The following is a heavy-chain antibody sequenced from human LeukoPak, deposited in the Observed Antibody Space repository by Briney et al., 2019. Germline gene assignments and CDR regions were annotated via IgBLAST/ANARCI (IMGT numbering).Heavy chain of an antibody. CDR2: ISWNSDFI. CDR1: GFNFNDKA. CDR3: AKTPYSSGRSPFDY. J-gene: IGHJ4*02. V-gene: IGHV3-9*01. D-gene: IGHD6-19*01. Sequence: GGSLRLSCVASGFNFNDKAMHWVRQAPGKGLEWVSSISWNSDFIDCADSVKGRFTVSRDNAKTSLYLQMNSVRDEDTAFYYCAKTPYSSGRSPFDYWGQGTLVTVSS.